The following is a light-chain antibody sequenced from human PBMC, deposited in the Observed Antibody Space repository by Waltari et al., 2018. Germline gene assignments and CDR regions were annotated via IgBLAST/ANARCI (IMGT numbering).Light chain of an antibody. J-gene: IGKJ1*01. CDR2: KAS. CDR1: QSISSW. V-gene: IGKV1-5*03. Sequence: DIQMTQTPSTLSASVGDRVTITCRASQSISSWVAWYQQKPGKAPKVLIYKASSLQSGVPSRFSGSGSGTEFTLTISNLQPDDFATYYCQQYNSYPWTFGQGTKVEIK. CDR3: QQYNSYPWT.